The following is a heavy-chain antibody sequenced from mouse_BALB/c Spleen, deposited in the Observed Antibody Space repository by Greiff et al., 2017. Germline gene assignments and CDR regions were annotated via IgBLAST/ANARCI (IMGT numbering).Heavy chain of an antibody. CDR3: ARYRGYFDY. J-gene: IGHJ2*01. Sequence: VQLKQSGPGLVKPSQSLSLTCTVTGYSITSDYAWYWIRQFPGNKLEWMGYISYSGSTSYNPSLKSRISITRDTSKNQFFLQLNSVTTEDTATYYCARYRGYFDYWGQGTTLTVSS. D-gene: IGHD3-1*01. CDR1: GYSITSDYA. V-gene: IGHV3-2*02. CDR2: ISYSGST.